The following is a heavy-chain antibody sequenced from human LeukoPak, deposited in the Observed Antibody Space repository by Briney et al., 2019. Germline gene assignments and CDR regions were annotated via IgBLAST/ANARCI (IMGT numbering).Heavy chain of an antibody. CDR1: GYTFTSYG. CDR3: ARDRVWYDSSGYFDY. Sequence: AASVKVSCKASGYTFTSYGISWVRQAPGQGLEWMGWISAYNGNTNYAQKLQGRVTMTTDTSTSTAYMELRSLRSEDTAVYYCARDRVWYDSSGYFDYWGQGTLVTVSS. D-gene: IGHD3-22*01. CDR2: ISAYNGNT. J-gene: IGHJ4*02. V-gene: IGHV1-18*01.